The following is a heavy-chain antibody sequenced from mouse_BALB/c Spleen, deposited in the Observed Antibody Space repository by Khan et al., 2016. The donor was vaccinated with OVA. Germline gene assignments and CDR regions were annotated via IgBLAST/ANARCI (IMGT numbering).Heavy chain of an antibody. V-gene: IGHV1S132*01. D-gene: IGHD2-1*01. CDR1: GYTFTSYW. J-gene: IGHJ3*01. CDR3: ARGYFGNYEFVY. CDR2: IFPGTGTT. Sequence: QVQLQQSGAELVKPGASVKLSCKTSGYTFTSYWIQWVKQRPGQGLGWIGQIFPGTGTTYYNENFKGKATLTVDTSSSTAYMQLSSLTSEDSAGYFCARGYFGNYEFVYWGQGTLVTVSP.